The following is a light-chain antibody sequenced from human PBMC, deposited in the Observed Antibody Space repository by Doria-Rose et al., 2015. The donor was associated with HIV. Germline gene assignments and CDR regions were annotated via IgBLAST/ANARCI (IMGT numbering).Light chain of an antibody. V-gene: IGKV3-20*01. CDR3: HQYGTSWT. CDR1: QSFSSTY. J-gene: IGKJ1*01. Sequence: LTQSPGTLSLSPGERATLSCRASQSFSSTYLAWYQQKPGQAPSLLIYDGSTRATGIPDRFSASGSGTDFTLTINRLEPEDFALYYCHQYGTSWTFGQGTNVEI. CDR2: DGS.